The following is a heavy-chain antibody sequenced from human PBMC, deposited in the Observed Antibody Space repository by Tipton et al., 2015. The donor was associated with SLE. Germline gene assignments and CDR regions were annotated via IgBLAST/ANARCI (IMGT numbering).Heavy chain of an antibody. J-gene: IGHJ3*02. CDR1: GGSISSGDYY. CDR2: IYYSGST. Sequence: TLSLTCTVSGGSISSGDYYWSWIRQPPGKGLEWIGYIYYSGSTYYNPSLKSRVTISVDTSKNQFSLKLSSVTAADTAVYYCARELGGSGWYEDAFDIWGQGTMVTVSS. V-gene: IGHV4-30-4*01. D-gene: IGHD6-19*01. CDR3: ARELGGSGWYEDAFDI.